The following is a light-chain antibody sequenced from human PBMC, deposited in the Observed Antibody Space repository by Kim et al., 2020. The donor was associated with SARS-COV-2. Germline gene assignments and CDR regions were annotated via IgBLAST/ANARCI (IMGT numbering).Light chain of an antibody. J-gene: IGLJ1*01. Sequence: QSALTQPASVSGSPGQSITISCTGTSSDVGAYNYVSWYRQYPGKAPQLLIYDVSNRPSGVSNRFSGSKSGNTASLTISGLQAEDEADYHCSSYTGSTTLYVFGAGTKVTVL. CDR2: DVS. CDR1: SSDVGAYNY. CDR3: SSYTGSTTLYV. V-gene: IGLV2-14*03.